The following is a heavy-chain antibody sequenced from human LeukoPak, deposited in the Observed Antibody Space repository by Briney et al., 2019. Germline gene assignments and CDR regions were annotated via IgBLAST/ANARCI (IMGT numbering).Heavy chain of an antibody. CDR3: AKDDSSGLFDY. Sequence: GGSLRLSCAASGFTFSSYWMSWVRQAPGKGLEWVAVISYDGSNKYYADSVKGRFTISRDNSKNTLYLQMNSLRAEDTAVYYCAKDDSSGLFDYWGQGTLVTVSS. CDR1: GFTFSSYW. V-gene: IGHV3-30*18. J-gene: IGHJ4*02. CDR2: ISYDGSNK. D-gene: IGHD6-19*01.